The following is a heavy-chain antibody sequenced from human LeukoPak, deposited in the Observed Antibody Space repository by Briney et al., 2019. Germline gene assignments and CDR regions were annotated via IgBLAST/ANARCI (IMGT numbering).Heavy chain of an antibody. D-gene: IGHD3-3*01. J-gene: IGHJ4*02. CDR3: ARESGYYLDY. CDR2: ISYDGSNK. CDR1: GFTFSSYA. V-gene: IGHV3-30-3*01. Sequence: GRSLRLSCAASGFTFSSYAMHWVRQAPGKGLEWVAVISYDGSNKYYADSVKGPFTISRDNSKNTLYLQMNSLRAEDTAVYYCARESGYYLDYWGQGTLVTVSS.